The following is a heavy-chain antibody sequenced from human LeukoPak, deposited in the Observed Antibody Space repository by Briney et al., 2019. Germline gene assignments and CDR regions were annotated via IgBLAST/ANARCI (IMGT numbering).Heavy chain of an antibody. CDR2: IIPIFGTA. CDR1: GGTFSSYA. J-gene: IGHJ5*02. Sequence: SVKVSCKASGGTFSSYAISWVRQAPGQGLEWMGGIIPIFGTANYAQKFQGRATITADESTSTAYMELSSLRSEDTAVYYCARGPNYYDSSGYYHWFDPWGQGTLVTVSS. D-gene: IGHD3-22*01. CDR3: ARGPNYYDSSGYYHWFDP. V-gene: IGHV1-69*01.